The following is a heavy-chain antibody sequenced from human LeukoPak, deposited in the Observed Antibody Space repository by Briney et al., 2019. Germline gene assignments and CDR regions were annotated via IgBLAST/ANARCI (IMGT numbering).Heavy chain of an antibody. D-gene: IGHD3-10*01. CDR2: IYYSGST. J-gene: IGHJ6*02. V-gene: IGHV4-31*03. CDR3: ARVVGGFGELSPHYYYYYGMDV. Sequence: SETLSLTCTVSGSSISSGGHYWSWIRQHPGKGLEWIGYIYYSGSTYYNPSLKSRVTISVDTSKNQFSLKLSSVTAADTAVYYCARVVGGFGELSPHYYYYYGMDVWGQGTTVTVSS. CDR1: GSSISSGGHY.